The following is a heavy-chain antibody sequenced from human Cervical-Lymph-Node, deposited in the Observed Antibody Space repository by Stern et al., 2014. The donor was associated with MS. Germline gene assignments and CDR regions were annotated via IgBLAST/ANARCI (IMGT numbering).Heavy chain of an antibody. D-gene: IGHD3-10*01. J-gene: IGHJ2*01. CDR3: ARGAGVYWYSDL. V-gene: IGHV1-3*01. CDR2: INAGNGNT. Sequence: QVQLVQSGAEVKKPGASGKVSCKASGYTFMTYAMHWVRQAPGQRLEWMGWINAGNGNTKYSQKFQGRVTITRDTSASTAYMELSSLRSEDTAVYYCARGAGVYWYSDLWGRGTLVTVSS. CDR1: GYTFMTYA.